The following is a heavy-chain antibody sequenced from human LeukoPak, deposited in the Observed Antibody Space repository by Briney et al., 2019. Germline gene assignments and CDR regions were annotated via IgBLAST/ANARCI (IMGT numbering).Heavy chain of an antibody. CDR3: ARGRYSSRSGGYYFDI. Sequence: GGSLRLSCTASGFSFSGHWMHWARQLPGKGLVWVSRISPTGSTTSYADSVKGRFTVSRGNAKNSLSLQMNSLRAEDTAVYYCARGRYSSRSGGYYFDIWGQGTLVTVSS. CDR2: ISPTGSTT. J-gene: IGHJ4*02. D-gene: IGHD2-2*01. V-gene: IGHV3-74*01. CDR1: GFSFSGHW.